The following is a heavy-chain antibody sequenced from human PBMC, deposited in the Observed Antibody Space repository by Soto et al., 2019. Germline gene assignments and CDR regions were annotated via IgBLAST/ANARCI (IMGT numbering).Heavy chain of an antibody. CDR1: GFGFTFSNYY. Sequence: VGSLRLSCAASGFGFTFSNYYMNWIRQAPGKGLEWVTAISNKGRNKYYAHSVNGRFTISRDNSKNTLYLQMNSLRAEDTAVYYCAKDRHLDFTSGYFDYWGQGTLVTVSS. CDR2: ISNKGRNK. D-gene: IGHD3-3*01. V-gene: IGHV3-30*18. CDR3: AKDRHLDFTSGYFDY. J-gene: IGHJ4*02.